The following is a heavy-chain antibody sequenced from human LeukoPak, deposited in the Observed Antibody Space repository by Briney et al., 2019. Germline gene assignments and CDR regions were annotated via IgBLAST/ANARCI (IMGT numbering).Heavy chain of an antibody. J-gene: IGHJ3*02. CDR2: IYHSGST. CDR3: ARHTGYRAFDI. CDR1: GYSISSGYY. Sequence: SETLSLTCAVSGYSISSGYYWGWIRQPPGKGLEWIGSIYHSGSTYYNPSLKSRVTISVDTSKNQFSLRLSSVTTADTAVYYCARHTGYRAFDIWGQGTMVTVSS. D-gene: IGHD6-13*01. V-gene: IGHV4-38-2*01.